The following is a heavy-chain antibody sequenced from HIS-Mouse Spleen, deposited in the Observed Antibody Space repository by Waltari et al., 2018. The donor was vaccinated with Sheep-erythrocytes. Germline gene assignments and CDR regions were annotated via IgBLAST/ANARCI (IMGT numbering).Heavy chain of an antibody. CDR2: ISNEGSNQ. Sequence: QVQLVESGGGVVQPGRSLRLSCAASGFTFSSYAMHGVRQAPGKGMEWVAVISNEGSNQYDAVSVKGRFTISRDNSKNTLNLQMSSLRAEDTAVYYCARWAVEIWGQGTMVTVSS. J-gene: IGHJ3*02. V-gene: IGHV3-30-3*01. CDR1: GFTFSSYA. CDR3: ARWAVEI.